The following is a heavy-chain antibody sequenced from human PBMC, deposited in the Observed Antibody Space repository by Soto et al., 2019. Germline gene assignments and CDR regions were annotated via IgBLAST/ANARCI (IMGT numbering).Heavy chain of an antibody. J-gene: IGHJ4*02. CDR2: VDNDGSGT. D-gene: IGHD3-10*01. CDR1: GFTFREFW. V-gene: IGHV3-74*01. Sequence: EVQLVESGGGLVQPGGSLRLSCAASGFTFREFWIHWVRQVPGKGLMWVSRVDNDGSGTSYADSVKGRFTMSRDNAKNTVYLQMNSLRVDDTAVYYCGSVFEHWGQGIMVTVSS. CDR3: GSVFEH.